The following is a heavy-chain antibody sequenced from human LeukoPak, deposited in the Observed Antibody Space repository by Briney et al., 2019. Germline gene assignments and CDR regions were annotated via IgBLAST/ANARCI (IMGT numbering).Heavy chain of an antibody. CDR3: ARRPSQYSGYEN. J-gene: IGHJ4*02. CDR1: GHIFSNYG. Sequence: ASVKVSCKASGHIFSNYGINWIRQAPGQGLEWMGWITAYNDDTNYAQKLQGRVTMTTDTSTSTACMELRSLRSDDTAVYYCARRPSQYSGYENWGQGTLVTVSS. CDR2: ITAYNDDT. D-gene: IGHD5-12*01. V-gene: IGHV1-18*01.